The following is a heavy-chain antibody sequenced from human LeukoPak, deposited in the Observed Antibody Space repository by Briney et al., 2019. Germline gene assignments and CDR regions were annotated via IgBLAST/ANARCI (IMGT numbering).Heavy chain of an antibody. CDR3: AREKSEGYYGSGSPMDV. D-gene: IGHD3-10*01. CDR1: GFTFSSYS. Sequence: GGSLRLSCAASGFTFSSYSMNWVRQAPGKGLEWVSSISSSSSYIYYADSVKGRFTISRDNAKNSLYLQMNSLRAEDTAVYYCAREKSEGYYGSGSPMDVWGQGTTVTVSS. V-gene: IGHV3-21*01. J-gene: IGHJ6*02. CDR2: ISSSSSYI.